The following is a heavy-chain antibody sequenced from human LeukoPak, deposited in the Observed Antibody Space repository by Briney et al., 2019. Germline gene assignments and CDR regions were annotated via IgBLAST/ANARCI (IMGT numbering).Heavy chain of an antibody. J-gene: IGHJ3*02. D-gene: IGHD5-24*01. CDR3: ARIRDGYNDAYDM. Sequence: ASVKVSCKASGYTFTSYYMHWVRQAPGQRLEWMGLINPGGDNTNYAQNFQGRVTMTSDTSARTVYMELSSLRSEDTAIYYCARIRDGYNDAYDMWGQGTVVTVPS. CDR1: GYTFTSYY. CDR2: INPGGDNT. V-gene: IGHV1-46*01.